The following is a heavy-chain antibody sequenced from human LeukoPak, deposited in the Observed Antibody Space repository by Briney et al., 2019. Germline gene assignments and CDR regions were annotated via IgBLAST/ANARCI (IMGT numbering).Heavy chain of an antibody. CDR2: IIPILGIA. CDR3: ARATYYYGSGSPPLPDY. V-gene: IGHV1-69*04. CDR1: GGTFSSYA. D-gene: IGHD3-10*01. J-gene: IGHJ4*02. Sequence: ASVKVSCKASGGTFSSYAICWVRQAPGQGLEWMGRIIPILGIANYALKFQGRVTFTADKSTSTAYMELSSLRSEDTAVYYCARATYYYGSGSPPLPDYWGQGTLVTVSS.